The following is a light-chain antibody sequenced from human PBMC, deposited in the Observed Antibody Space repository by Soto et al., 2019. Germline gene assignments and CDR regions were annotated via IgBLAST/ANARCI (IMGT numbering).Light chain of an antibody. V-gene: IGLV2-8*01. CDR3: TSYAGSNNVV. J-gene: IGLJ2*01. CDR2: EVT. Sequence: QSALTQPPSASGSPGQSVTFSCTGTSSDVGGYDYVSWYQQHPGKAPKLIIYEVTKRPSGVPDRFSGSKSGNTASLTVSGLQAEDEADYYCTSYAGSNNVVFGGGTKVTVL. CDR1: SSDVGGYDY.